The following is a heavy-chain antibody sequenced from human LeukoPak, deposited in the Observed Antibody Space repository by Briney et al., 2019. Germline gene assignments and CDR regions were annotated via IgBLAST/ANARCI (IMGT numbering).Heavy chain of an antibody. CDR1: GGSISSSSYY. D-gene: IGHD3-3*01. J-gene: IGHJ5*02. V-gene: IGHV4-39*01. CDR3: ARKVRFLEWSLSDP. CDR2: IYYSGST. Sequence: SETLSLTCTVSGGSISSSSYYWGWIRQPPGKGLEWIGSIYYSGSTYYNPSLKSRVTISVDTSKNQFSLKLSSVTAADTAVYYCARKVRFLEWSLSDPWGQGTLVTVSS.